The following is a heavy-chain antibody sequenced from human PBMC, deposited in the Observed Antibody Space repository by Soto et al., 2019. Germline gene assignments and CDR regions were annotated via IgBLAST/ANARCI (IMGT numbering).Heavy chain of an antibody. CDR2: IHHSGST. CDR1: GYSVSGTHW. V-gene: IGHV4-4*02. CDR3: VRAPHY. J-gene: IGHJ4*02. Sequence: SETLSLTCAVSGYSVSGTHWWSWVRQPPEKGLEWVGEIHHSGSTNYNPSLKSRVSISVDKAKNQFALKLTSVTAADTAMYYCVRAPHYWGQGALVTVS.